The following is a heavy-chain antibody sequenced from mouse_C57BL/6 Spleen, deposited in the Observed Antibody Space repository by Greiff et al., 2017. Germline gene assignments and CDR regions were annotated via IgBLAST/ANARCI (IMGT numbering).Heavy chain of an antibody. CDR3: ARRFTTVVPYFDY. V-gene: IGHV1-22*01. D-gene: IGHD1-1*01. CDR2: INPNNGGT. Sequence: VQLQQSGPELVKPGASVKMSCKASGYTFTDYNMHWVKQSHGKSLEWIGYINPNNGGTRNNQKLKGKATLTVNKSSSTADMELRSLTSEDSAVYYCARRFTTVVPYFDYWGQGTSLTVSS. CDR1: GYTFTDYN. J-gene: IGHJ2*02.